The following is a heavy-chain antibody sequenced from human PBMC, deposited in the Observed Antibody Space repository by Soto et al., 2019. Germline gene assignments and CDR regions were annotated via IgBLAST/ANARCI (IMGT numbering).Heavy chain of an antibody. V-gene: IGHV3-33*01. J-gene: IGHJ6*03. CDR1: GFTFSSYV. Sequence: QVQLVESGGGVVQPGRSLRLSCAVSGFTFSSYVMHWVRQAPGKGLEWVAVIWFAGSNKYYADSVKGRFTISRDNSTNTRYLQRNSLRAEDTAVYYCARDSSSWYPPYYYYYMDVWGKGTTVTVSS. CDR2: IWFAGSNK. CDR3: ARDSSSWYPPYYYYYMDV. D-gene: IGHD6-13*01.